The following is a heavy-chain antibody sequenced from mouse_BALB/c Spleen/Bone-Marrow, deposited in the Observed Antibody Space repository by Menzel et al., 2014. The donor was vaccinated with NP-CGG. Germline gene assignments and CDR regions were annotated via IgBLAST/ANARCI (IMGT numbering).Heavy chain of an antibody. V-gene: IGHV7-3*02. CDR3: ARDRNNDIHWYLDV. Sequence: EVKVEESGGGLVQPGGSLRLSCATSGFTFSDYYMSWVRQPPGKALEWLGFIRNKAKGYTTEYIPSVKGRFTISRDNSQSMLYPQMNTLRAEDSATYYCARDRNNDIHWYLDVWGAGTTVTVSS. J-gene: IGHJ1*01. CDR2: IRNKAKGYTT. D-gene: IGHD2-12*01. CDR1: GFTFSDYY.